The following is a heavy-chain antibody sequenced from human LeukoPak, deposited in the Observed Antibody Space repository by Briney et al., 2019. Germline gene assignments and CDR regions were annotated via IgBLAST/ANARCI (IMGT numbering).Heavy chain of an antibody. CDR3: ARALWSSANPPPVGFDY. Sequence: PSETLSLTCAVFGGSFSGYYWSWIRQPPGKGLEWIGEINDSGGTNYNPSLKSRVTISVDTSEKQFSLKLSSVTAADTAVYYCARALWSSANPPPVGFDYWGQGTLVTVSS. CDR1: GGSFSGYY. V-gene: IGHV4-34*01. J-gene: IGHJ4*02. D-gene: IGHD2-2*01. CDR2: INDSGGT.